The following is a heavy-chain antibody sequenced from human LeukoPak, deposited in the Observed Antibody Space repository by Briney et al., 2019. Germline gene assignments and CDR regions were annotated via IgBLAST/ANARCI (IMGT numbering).Heavy chain of an antibody. Sequence: GGSLRLSCAASGFTFSSYAMSWVRQAPGKGLEWVSAISGSGGSTYYADSVKGRFTISRDNSKNTLYLQMNSLRAEDTAVYYCARDVGVAVAGDGAFDIWGQGTMVTVSS. CDR1: GFTFSSYA. CDR2: ISGSGGST. CDR3: ARDVGVAVAGDGAFDI. D-gene: IGHD6-19*01. J-gene: IGHJ3*02. V-gene: IGHV3-23*01.